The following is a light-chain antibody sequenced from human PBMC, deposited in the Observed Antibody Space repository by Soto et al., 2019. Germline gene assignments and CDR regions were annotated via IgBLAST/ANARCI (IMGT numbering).Light chain of an antibody. J-gene: IGLJ2*01. Sequence: QSALTQPASVSGSPGQSITISCTGTSSDIGAYNFVSWYQQHPGKAPKLMLYDVNIRPSGVSNRFSGSKSGNTASLTISGLQAEYEADYYCTSWPTSTTMIFGGGTQLTVL. V-gene: IGLV2-14*03. CDR3: TSWPTSTTMI. CDR1: SSDIGAYNF. CDR2: DVN.